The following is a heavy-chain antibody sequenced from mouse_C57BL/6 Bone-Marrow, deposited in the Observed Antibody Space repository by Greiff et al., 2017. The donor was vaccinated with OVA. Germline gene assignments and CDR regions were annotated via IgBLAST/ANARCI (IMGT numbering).Heavy chain of an antibody. V-gene: IGHV1-55*01. CDR2: IYPGSGST. CDR3: AREGPYYGSTYWYFDV. J-gene: IGHJ1*03. D-gene: IGHD1-1*01. Sequence: QVQLQQPGAELVKPGASVKMSCKASGYTFTSYWITWVKQRPGQGLEWIGDIYPGSGSTNYNEKFKSKATLTVDTSSSTAYMQLSSLTSEDSAVYYCAREGPYYGSTYWYFDVWGTGTTVTGSS. CDR1: GYTFTSYW.